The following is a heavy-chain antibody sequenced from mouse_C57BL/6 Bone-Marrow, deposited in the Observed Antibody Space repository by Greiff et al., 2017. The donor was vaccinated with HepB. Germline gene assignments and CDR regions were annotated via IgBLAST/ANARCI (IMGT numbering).Heavy chain of an antibody. CDR2: IDPSDSYT. CDR3: ARSYGSRGAY. J-gene: IGHJ3*01. Sequence: VKLQQPGAELVKPGASVKLSCKASGYTFTSYWMQWVKQRPGQGLEWIGEIDPSDSYTNYNQKFKGKATLTVDTSSSTAYMQLSSLTSEDSAVYYCARSYGSRGAYWGQGTLVTVSA. CDR1: GYTFTSYW. V-gene: IGHV1-50*01. D-gene: IGHD1-1*01.